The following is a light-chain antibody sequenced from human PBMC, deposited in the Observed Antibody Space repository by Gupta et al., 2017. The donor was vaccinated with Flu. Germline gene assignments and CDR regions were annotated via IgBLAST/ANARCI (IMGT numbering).Light chain of an antibody. CDR2: DTS. V-gene: IGKV3D-15*01. CDR3: QRYNNWPPTRRT. CDR1: QSVSSD. J-gene: IGKJ1*01. Sequence: ATLSCRASQSVSSDLAWYQQKPGQGPRLLIYDTSSRATGIPARFSGSGSGTEFTLTISSLQSEDFAVYYCQRYNNWPPTRRTFGQGTKVEIK.